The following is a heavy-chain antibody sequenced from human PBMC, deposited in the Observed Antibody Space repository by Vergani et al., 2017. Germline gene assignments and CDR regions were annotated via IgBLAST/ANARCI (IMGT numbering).Heavy chain of an antibody. J-gene: IGHJ6*02. V-gene: IGHV1-46*01. CDR1: GYTFTSYY. D-gene: IGHD1-7*01. Sequence: QVQLVQSGAEVKKPGASVKVSCKASGYTFTSYYMHWVRQAPGQGLEWMGIINPSGGSPSYAQKFQGRVTMTRDTSTGTVYMELSSLRSEDTAVYYWARDNLQWNSHKHYYGMDVWGQGTTVTVSS. CDR3: ARDNLQWNSHKHYYGMDV. CDR2: INPSGGSP.